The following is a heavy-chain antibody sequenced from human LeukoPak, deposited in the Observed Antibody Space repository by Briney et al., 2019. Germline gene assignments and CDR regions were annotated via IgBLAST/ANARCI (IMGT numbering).Heavy chain of an antibody. V-gene: IGHV3-20*04. CDR1: GFTFDDYG. CDR3: AKASDYANHYYYYYLDV. Sequence: GGSLRLSCAASGFTFDDYGMSWVRQPPGKGLEWVSGISWNSGSTRYADSVKGRFTISRDNAKNSLYLQMNSLRAEDTALYYCAKASDYANHYYYYYLDVWGRGTTVTVSS. CDR2: ISWNSGST. J-gene: IGHJ6*03. D-gene: IGHD4/OR15-4a*01.